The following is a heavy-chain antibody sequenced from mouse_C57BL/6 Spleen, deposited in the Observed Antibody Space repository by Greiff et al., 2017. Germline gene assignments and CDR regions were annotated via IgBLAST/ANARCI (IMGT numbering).Heavy chain of an antibody. D-gene: IGHD3-2*02. Sequence: VQLQQSGAELAKPGASVKLSCKASGYTFTSYWMHWVKQRPGRGLEWIGYINPSSGYTKYNQKFKDKATLTADKSSSTAYMQLSSLTYEDSAVYYCARLTDSSGTWFAYWGQGTLVTVSA. V-gene: IGHV1-7*01. CDR1: GYTFTSYW. CDR2: INPSSGYT. CDR3: ARLTDSSGTWFAY. J-gene: IGHJ3*01.